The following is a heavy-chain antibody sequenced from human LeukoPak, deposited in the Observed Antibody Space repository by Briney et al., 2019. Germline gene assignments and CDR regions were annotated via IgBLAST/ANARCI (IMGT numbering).Heavy chain of an antibody. D-gene: IGHD3-16*01. V-gene: IGHV3-33*01. CDR3: ARGYDYVWGSYLLAPYYFDY. CDR2: IWYDGSNK. J-gene: IGHJ4*02. CDR1: GFTFSSYG. Sequence: PGGSLRLSXAASGFTFSSYGMHWVRQAPGKGLEWVAVIWYDGSNKYYADSVKGRFTISRDNSKNTLYLQMNSLRAEDTAVYYCARGYDYVWGSYLLAPYYFDYWGQGTLVTVSS.